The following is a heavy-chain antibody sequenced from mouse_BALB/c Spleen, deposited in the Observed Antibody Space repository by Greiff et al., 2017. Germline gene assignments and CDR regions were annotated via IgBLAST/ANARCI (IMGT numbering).Heavy chain of an antibody. CDR2: ISYSGST. J-gene: IGHJ3*01. CDR1: GYSITSDYA. V-gene: IGHV3-2*02. Sequence: EVKVEESGPGLVKPSQSLSLTCTVTGYSITSDYAWNWIRQFPGNKLEWMGYISYSGSTSYNPSLKSRISITRDTSKNQFFLQLNSVTTEDTATYYCAREGGRGWFAYWGQGTLVTVSA. D-gene: IGHD3-3*01. CDR3: AREGGRGWFAY.